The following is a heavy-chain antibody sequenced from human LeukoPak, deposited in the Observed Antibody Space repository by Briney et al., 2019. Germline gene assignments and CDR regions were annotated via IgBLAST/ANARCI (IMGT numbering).Heavy chain of an antibody. J-gene: IGHJ4*02. Sequence: QTLSLTCAFSGDSVSSNSAAWNWIRQSPSIGLEWLGRTYYRSKWYNDYAVSVKSRITINPDTSKNQFSLQLNSVTPEDTAVYYCARDPKNGYIYGFDYWGQGTLVTVSS. CDR2: TYYRSKWYN. CDR1: GDSVSSNSAA. D-gene: IGHD5-18*01. CDR3: ARDPKNGYIYGFDY. V-gene: IGHV6-1*01.